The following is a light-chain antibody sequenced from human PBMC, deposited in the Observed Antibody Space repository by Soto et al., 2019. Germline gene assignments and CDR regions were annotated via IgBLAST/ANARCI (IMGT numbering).Light chain of an antibody. J-gene: IGKJ4*01. Sequence: DVPMTQSPSSLSASVGDRVTITCRASQGIAPYLAWFQQKPGKVPRLLIYATSTLQSGVPSRFSGSGSGTECTLTISSLQPEDVAAYYCQKYNSDPLPFGGGTKVEIK. V-gene: IGKV1-27*01. CDR2: ATS. CDR1: QGIAPY. CDR3: QKYNSDPLP.